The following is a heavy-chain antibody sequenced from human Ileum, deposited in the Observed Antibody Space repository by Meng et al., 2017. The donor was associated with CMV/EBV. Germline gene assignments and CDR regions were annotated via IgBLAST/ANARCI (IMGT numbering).Heavy chain of an antibody. CDR2: IYTSGSS. J-gene: IGHJ4*02. CDR3: ARDVRLVGHFDY. D-gene: IGHD2-15*01. V-gene: IGHV4-4*07. Sequence: QVHLPVSGPGLVKPSEALSLTCVGAGDSISSYHWGWIRQPAGKGLEWIGRIYTSGSSSYNPSLKSRVTMSVDKAKNQVSLKLTSVTAADTAVYYCARDVRLVGHFDYWGQGTLVTVSS. CDR1: GDSISSYH.